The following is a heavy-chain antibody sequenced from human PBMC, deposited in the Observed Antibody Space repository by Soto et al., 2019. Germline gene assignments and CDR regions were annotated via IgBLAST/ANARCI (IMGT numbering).Heavy chain of an antibody. J-gene: IGHJ4*02. Sequence: EVQLMESRGGLVQPGGSLRLSCAASGFTFSTYWMDWVRQTPGKGLEWVANINQDGSEKNYVDSVKGRFTIYRDNAKNSLYLQMSSLTAEDSALYYCSRSLDSWGQGTLVTVSS. CDR3: SRSLDS. V-gene: IGHV3-7*01. CDR2: INQDGSEK. CDR1: GFTFSTYW.